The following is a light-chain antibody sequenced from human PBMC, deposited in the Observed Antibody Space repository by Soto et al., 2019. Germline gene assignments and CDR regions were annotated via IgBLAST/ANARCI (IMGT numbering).Light chain of an antibody. V-gene: IGKV3-11*01. CDR3: QQRSNWPPLP. CDR2: DAS. J-gene: IGKJ4*01. Sequence: EIVLTQSPATLSLSPGERATLSCRASQSVSSYLAWYQQKPGQAPRLLIYDASNRATGIPARFSGSRSGTDFTLTISSLETEDFAVYYCQQRSNWPPLPFGGGTKVELK. CDR1: QSVSSY.